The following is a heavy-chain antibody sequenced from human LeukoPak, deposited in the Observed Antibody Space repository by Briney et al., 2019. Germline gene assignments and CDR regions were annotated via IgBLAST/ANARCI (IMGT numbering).Heavy chain of an antibody. Sequence: SETLSLTCTVSGGSISSSSYYWGWIRPPPGKGLEWIGRIYYSGSTYYTPSLKSRVTISVDTSKNQFSLKLSSVTAADTAVYYCARDQGIQLRENDHWGQGTLVTVSS. CDR1: GGSISSSSYY. J-gene: IGHJ4*02. CDR3: ARDQGIQLRENDH. D-gene: IGHD5-18*01. CDR2: IYYSGST. V-gene: IGHV4-39*07.